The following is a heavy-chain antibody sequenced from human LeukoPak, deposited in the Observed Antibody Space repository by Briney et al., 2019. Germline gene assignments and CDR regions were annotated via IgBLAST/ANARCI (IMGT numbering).Heavy chain of an antibody. CDR2: IYHSGST. D-gene: IGHD2-21*02. CDR3: AMTAYCGGDCYSLDY. J-gene: IGHJ4*02. V-gene: IGHV4-4*02. CDR1: GGSISSSNW. Sequence: SGTLSLTCAVSGGSISSSNWWSWVRQPPGKGLKWIGEIYHSGSTVYKSSLKSRVTISVDKSKNQFSLKLSSVTAADTAVYYCAMTAYCGGDCYSLDYWGQGTLVTVSS.